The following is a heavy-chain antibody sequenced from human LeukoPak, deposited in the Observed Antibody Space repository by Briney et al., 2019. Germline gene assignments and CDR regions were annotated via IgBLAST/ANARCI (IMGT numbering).Heavy chain of an antibody. CDR1: GGSISSYY. V-gene: IGHV4-59*01. CDR3: ARGAQGAYYMDV. J-gene: IGHJ6*03. CDR2: IYYSGST. Sequence: NPSETLSLTCTVSGGSISSYYWSWIRQPPGKGLEWIGYIYYSGSTNYNPSLKSRVTISVDTSKNQFSLKLSSVTAADTAVYYCARGAQGAYYMDVWGKGTTVTVSS.